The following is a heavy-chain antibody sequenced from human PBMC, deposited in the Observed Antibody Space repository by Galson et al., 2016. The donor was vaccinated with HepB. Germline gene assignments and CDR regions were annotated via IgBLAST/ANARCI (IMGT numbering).Heavy chain of an antibody. D-gene: IGHD5/OR15-5a*01. J-gene: IGHJ5*02. CDR2: ISREGSEE. CDR1: GFTFSSYW. V-gene: IGHV3-7*01. CDR3: GRDLRFPLGS. Sequence: SLRLSCAASGFTFSSYWMIWVRQAPGKGLEWVASISREGSEEHYVDSVKGRFTISRDNAKNSLYLQMNSLRAEDTAVYFCGRDLRFPLGSWGQGTLITVSS.